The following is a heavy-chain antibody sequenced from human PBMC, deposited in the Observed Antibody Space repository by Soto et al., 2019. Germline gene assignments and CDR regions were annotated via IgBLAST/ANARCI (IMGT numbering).Heavy chain of an antibody. V-gene: IGHV3-23*01. J-gene: IGHJ4*02. D-gene: IGHD3-3*01. CDR1: GFTFSSYA. CDR2: ISGSGGST. CDR3: AKDLLFLDWSCDY. Sequence: EVQLLESGGGLVQPGGSLRLSCADSGFTFSSYAMSWVRQAPGKGLEWVSAISGSGGSTYYADSVKGRFTISRDNSKNTLHLQMNRLRAEDTAVYYCAKDLLFLDWSCDYWGQGTLVTVSS.